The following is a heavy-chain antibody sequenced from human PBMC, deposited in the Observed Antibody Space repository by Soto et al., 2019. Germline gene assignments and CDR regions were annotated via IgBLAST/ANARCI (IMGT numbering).Heavy chain of an antibody. CDR3: ARLDYGDYSWFDP. Sequence: QVQLVQSGAEVKKPGSSVKVSCKASGGISTTYTISWVRQAPGQGLEWVGRIVPIIGLANYTQKFQGRVTITADKSTSTVYMELSSLTSEDTAVYYCARLDYGDYSWFDPWGQGTLVTVSS. CDR1: GGISTTYT. J-gene: IGHJ5*02. CDR2: IVPIIGLA. V-gene: IGHV1-69*02. D-gene: IGHD4-17*01.